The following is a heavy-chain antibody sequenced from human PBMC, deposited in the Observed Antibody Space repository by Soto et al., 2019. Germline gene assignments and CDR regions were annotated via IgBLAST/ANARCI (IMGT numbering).Heavy chain of an antibody. CDR3: AKYPSIGGYFDWATPDWYFDL. CDR1: GFTFSSYA. Sequence: GGSLRLSCAASGFTFSSYAMSWVRQAPGKGLEWVSAISGSGGSTYYADSVKGRFTISRDNSKNTLYLQMNSLRAEDTAVYYCAKYPSIGGYFDWATPDWYFDLWGRGTLVTVSS. J-gene: IGHJ2*01. D-gene: IGHD3-9*01. CDR2: ISGSGGST. V-gene: IGHV3-23*01.